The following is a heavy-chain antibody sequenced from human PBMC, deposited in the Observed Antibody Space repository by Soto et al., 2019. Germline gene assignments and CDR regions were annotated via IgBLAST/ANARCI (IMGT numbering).Heavy chain of an antibody. CDR1: AYTFSSYA. J-gene: IGHJ4*02. Sequence: ASVKVSCKASAYTFSSYAMHWVRQAPGQRPQLMGWINTGNGNTKYSENFQGRATITRDTSASTAYMELSSLGSDDTAVYYCARAGDDCSNARCYMSCYWGQGRQVSVAS. CDR2: INTGNGNT. V-gene: IGHV1-3*04. D-gene: IGHD2-2*02. CDR3: ARAGDDCSNARCYMSCY.